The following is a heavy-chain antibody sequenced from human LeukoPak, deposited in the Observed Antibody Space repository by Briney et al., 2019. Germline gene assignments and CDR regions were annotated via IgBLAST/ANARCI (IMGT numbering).Heavy chain of an antibody. J-gene: IGHJ4*02. Sequence: PGGSLRLSCAASGFTFSSYAMSWVRQAPGKGLEWVSAISGSGGSTYYVDSVKGRFTISRDNSKNTLYLQMNSLRAEDTAVYYCAKDYDFWSGSSDYWGQGTLVTVSS. D-gene: IGHD3-3*01. CDR1: GFTFSSYA. V-gene: IGHV3-23*01. CDR3: AKDYDFWSGSSDY. CDR2: ISGSGGST.